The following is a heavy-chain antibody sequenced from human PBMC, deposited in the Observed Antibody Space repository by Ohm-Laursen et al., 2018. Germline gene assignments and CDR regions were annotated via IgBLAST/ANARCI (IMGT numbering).Heavy chain of an antibody. CDR3: AKGLSSSYYAAFYYYAMDV. V-gene: IGHV3-30*18. J-gene: IGHJ6*02. CDR2: ISYDENHK. Sequence: SLRLSCAASGFSVSGNYMSWVRQAPGKGLEWVAVISYDENHKYYVDSVKGRFTISRDNSKNTLYLQMNSLRAEDTAVYYCAKGLSSSYYAAFYYYAMDVWGQGTTVTVSS. D-gene: IGHD6-13*01. CDR1: GFSVSGNY.